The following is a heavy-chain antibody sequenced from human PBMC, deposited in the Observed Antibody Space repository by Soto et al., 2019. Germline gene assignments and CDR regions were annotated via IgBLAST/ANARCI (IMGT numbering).Heavy chain of an antibody. CDR2: IDQGGLET. V-gene: IGHV3-7*03. CDR1: GFTFSHYW. CDR3: ARTFLIRYFDN. J-gene: IGHJ4*02. Sequence: EVQLVQSGGGLVQPGGSLRLSCEASGFTFSHYWMSWVRQAPGKGLEWVAFIDQGGLETHYADSVKGRLTLSRDNAKNTVLLEMRSLRAEDTAMYYCARTFLIRYFDNWGQGTPFTVSS. D-gene: IGHD2-8*01.